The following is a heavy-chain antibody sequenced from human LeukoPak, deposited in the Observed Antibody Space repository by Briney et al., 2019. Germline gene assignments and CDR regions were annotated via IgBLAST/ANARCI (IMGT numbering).Heavy chain of an antibody. J-gene: IGHJ3*02. CDR1: GFTFSSYD. CDR2: ICSAGDT. D-gene: IGHD6-6*01. Sequence: GGALTLSCAASGFTFSSYDMHWVRQPTGKGLEWVSAICSAGDTYFLGSVKGRFTISRENAKNSLYLQMNSLSAGDTAVYYCAGEYSSSSGPFDAFDIWGQGTMVTVSS. CDR3: AGEYSSSSGPFDAFDI. V-gene: IGHV3-13*01.